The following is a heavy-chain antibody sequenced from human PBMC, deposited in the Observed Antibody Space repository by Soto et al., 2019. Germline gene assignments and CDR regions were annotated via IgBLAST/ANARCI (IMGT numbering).Heavy chain of an antibody. Sequence: QVQLVESGGDLVKPGGSLRLSCAASGFPFSDYYMSWIRQAPGKGMAWVSSIGSSSSYTNYSDSLKGRFTISRDNATNSLYRQMNSLRAEETAVYYCARRRPTGDYNYWGQGTLVTVSA. D-gene: IGHD3-9*01. CDR1: GFPFSDYY. J-gene: IGHJ4*02. CDR3: ARRRPTGDYNY. CDR2: IGSSSSYT. V-gene: IGHV3-11*05.